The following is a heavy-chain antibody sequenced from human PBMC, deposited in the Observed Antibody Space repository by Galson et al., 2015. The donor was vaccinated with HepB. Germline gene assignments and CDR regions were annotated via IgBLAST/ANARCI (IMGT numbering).Heavy chain of an antibody. Sequence: SLRLSCAASGFPVSSYYMSWVRQAPGKGLEWVSLIYSGGSTDYPDPLKGRFTIPRESFKNTLYLKMNSLRAEDTAVYYCARQAITGTDSFDIWGRGTVVTVSS. J-gene: IGHJ3*02. CDR3: ARQAITGTDSFDI. CDR2: IYSGGST. CDR1: GFPVSSYY. V-gene: IGHV3-53*01. D-gene: IGHD1-20*01.